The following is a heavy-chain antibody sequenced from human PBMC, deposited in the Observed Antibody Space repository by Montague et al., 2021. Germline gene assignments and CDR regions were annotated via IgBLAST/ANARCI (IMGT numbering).Heavy chain of an antibody. CDR2: N. V-gene: IGHV6-1*01. CDR3: ARTSASSDY. D-gene: IGHD1-26*01. Sequence: NDYAVSVKSRININPDTSKNQISLQLNSVTPEDTAVYYCARTSASSDYWGQGTLVTVSS. J-gene: IGHJ4*02.